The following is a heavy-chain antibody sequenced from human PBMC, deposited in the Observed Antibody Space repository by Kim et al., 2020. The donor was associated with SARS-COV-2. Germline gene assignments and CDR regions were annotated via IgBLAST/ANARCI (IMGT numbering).Heavy chain of an antibody. V-gene: IGHV1-2*02. Sequence: ASVKVSCKASGYTFTGYYMHWVRQAPGQGLEWMGWINPNSGGTNYAQKFQGRVTMTRDTSISTAYMELSRLRSDDTAVYYCARVSGVGVVVVAADNWFDPWGQGTLVTVSS. J-gene: IGHJ5*02. CDR2: INPNSGGT. CDR3: ARVSGVGVVVVAADNWFDP. D-gene: IGHD2-15*01. CDR1: GYTFTGYY.